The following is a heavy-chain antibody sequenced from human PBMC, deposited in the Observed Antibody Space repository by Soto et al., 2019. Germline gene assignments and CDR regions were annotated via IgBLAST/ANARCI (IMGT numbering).Heavy chain of an antibody. CDR3: ARSHGSSGNGAFDI. CDR2: ISGSSRYI. J-gene: IGHJ3*02. V-gene: IGHV3-21*03. Sequence: GGSLRLSCAASGFTFSSYTMNWVRQAPGKGLEWVSSISGSSRYIHYADSVKGRFTISRDNAKNSLYLQMNSLRAEDTTVYYCARSHGSSGNGAFDIWGPGTMVTVSS. D-gene: IGHD6-13*01. CDR1: GFTFSSYT.